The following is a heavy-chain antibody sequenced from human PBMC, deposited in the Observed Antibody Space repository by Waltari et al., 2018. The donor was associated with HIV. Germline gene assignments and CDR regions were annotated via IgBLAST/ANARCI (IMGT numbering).Heavy chain of an antibody. J-gene: IGHJ4*02. CDR2: RYHSGST. CDR1: HGSITSHNW. D-gene: IGHD6-19*01. CDR3: ARVVIGSGRQPAFDY. Sequence: QVQLQESGPGLVRPSGTLSLPCAVSHGSITSHNWWSWVRHPPGKGLEWLGERYHSGSTNYNPSLRSRVTISIDKSKNQFSLKLSSVTAADTAVYYCARVVIGSGRQPAFDYWGQGILVTVSS. V-gene: IGHV4-4*02.